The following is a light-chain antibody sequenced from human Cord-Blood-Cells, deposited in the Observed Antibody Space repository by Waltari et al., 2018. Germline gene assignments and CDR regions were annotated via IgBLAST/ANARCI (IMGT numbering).Light chain of an antibody. J-gene: IGLJ2*01. CDR2: QDS. CDR3: QAWDSSTVV. CDR1: KLGDKY. Sequence: SYELTQPPSVSVSPGQTASITCSGDKLGDKYACWYQQKPGQSPVLVIDQDSKRPSGIPRRFSGSNSGNTATLTISGTQAMDEADYYCQAWDSSTVVFGGGTKLTVL. V-gene: IGLV3-1*01.